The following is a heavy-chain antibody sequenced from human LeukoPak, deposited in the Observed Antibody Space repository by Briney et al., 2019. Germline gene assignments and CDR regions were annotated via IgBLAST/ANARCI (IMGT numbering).Heavy chain of an antibody. CDR2: ISSSSSYI. CDR3: ARRTSLRYFDWLSKAPLDY. CDR1: GFTFSIYS. D-gene: IGHD3-9*01. V-gene: IGHV3-21*01. J-gene: IGHJ4*02. Sequence: KPGGSLRLSCAASGFTFSIYSMNWVRQAPGKGLEWVSSISSSSSYIDYADSVKGRFTISRDNAKNSLYLQMNSLRAEVTAVYYCARRTSLRYFDWLSKAPLDYWGQGTLVTVSS.